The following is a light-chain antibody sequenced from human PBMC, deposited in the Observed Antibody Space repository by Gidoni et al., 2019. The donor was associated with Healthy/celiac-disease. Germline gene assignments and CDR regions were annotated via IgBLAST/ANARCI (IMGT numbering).Light chain of an antibody. CDR2: AAS. Sequence: DIKMTQSPSSLSASVGDRVTITCRASQSISSYLNWYQQKPGKAPKLLIYAASSLQSGVPSRFSGSGSGTAFTLTISSLQPEDFATYYCQQRYSTPPVTFGGGTKVEIK. CDR1: QSISSY. J-gene: IGKJ4*01. V-gene: IGKV1-39*01. CDR3: QQRYSTPPVT.